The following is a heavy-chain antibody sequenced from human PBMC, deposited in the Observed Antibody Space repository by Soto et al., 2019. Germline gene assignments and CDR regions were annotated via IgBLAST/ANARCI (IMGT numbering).Heavy chain of an antibody. CDR2: MNPNSGNT. V-gene: IGHV1-8*01. J-gene: IGHJ6*03. Sequence: QVPLVQSGAEVKKPGASVKVSCKASGYTFTSYDINWVRQATGQGLEWMGWMNPNSGNTGYAQKFQGRVTMTRNTARSTAYMELSSLRSEDTAVYYCARDPSITIFGVVIKRGYYMDVWGKGTTVTVSS. D-gene: IGHD3-3*01. CDR1: GYTFTSYD. CDR3: ARDPSITIFGVVIKRGYYMDV.